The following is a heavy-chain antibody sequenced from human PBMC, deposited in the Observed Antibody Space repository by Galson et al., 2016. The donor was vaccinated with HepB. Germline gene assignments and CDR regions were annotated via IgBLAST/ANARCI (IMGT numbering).Heavy chain of an antibody. Sequence: LSLTCAVYGGSFSNYYWSWIRQPPGKGLEWMGEINHRGSTNYNPSPKSRVTITVDTSKNQFSLKLSSVTAADTAVYYCARVRVATIRVFYGGNPHHFDYWGQGALVTVSS. CDR1: GGSFSNYY. D-gene: IGHD4-23*01. J-gene: IGHJ4*02. CDR2: INHRGST. V-gene: IGHV4-34*01. CDR3: ARVRVATIRVFYGGNPHHFDY.